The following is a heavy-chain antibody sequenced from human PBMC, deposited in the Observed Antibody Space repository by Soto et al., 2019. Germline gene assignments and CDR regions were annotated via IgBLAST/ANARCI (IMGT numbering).Heavy chain of an antibody. V-gene: IGHV3-30*18. CDR3: AKDMVRGAVLVMTPYGMDV. Sequence: QVQLMESGGGVVQPGRSLGLSCAASGFTFSNYGMHWVRQAPGRGLEWVAVKSYDGSNEYYADSVKGRFTISRDKSKNTLYLQMNSLRAEDTAVYYCAKDMVRGAVLVMTPYGMDVWGQGTTVTVSS. J-gene: IGHJ6*02. CDR1: GFTFSNYG. CDR2: KSYDGSNE. D-gene: IGHD3-10*01.